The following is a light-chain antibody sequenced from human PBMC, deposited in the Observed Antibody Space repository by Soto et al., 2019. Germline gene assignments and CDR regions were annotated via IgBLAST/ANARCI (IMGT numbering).Light chain of an antibody. CDR1: QIINSW. J-gene: IGKJ1*01. CDR2: NTS. Sequence: DIQLTQSPSTLSTSVGDRVTISCRASQIINSWLAWYQQKPGKAPKLLIYNTSNLESGVPPRFGGSGSGTEFTLTISSLQPDDSAPYYYQYCHDYCWTFGQGTKVEIK. V-gene: IGKV1-5*03. CDR3: QYCHDYCWT.